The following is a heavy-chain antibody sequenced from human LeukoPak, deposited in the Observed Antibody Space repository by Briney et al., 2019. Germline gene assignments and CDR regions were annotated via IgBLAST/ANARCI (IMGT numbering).Heavy chain of an antibody. Sequence: SETLSLTCTVSGASISGSSYYWTWIRQHPGKGLEWIGYIYYSGSTYYNPSLKSRVTISVDASKNQFSLRLSSVTAADTAVYYCALGYCGGGSCYAREYFQHWGQGTLVTVSS. D-gene: IGHD2-15*01. J-gene: IGHJ1*01. CDR3: ALGYCGGGSCYAREYFQH. V-gene: IGHV4-31*03. CDR2: IYYSGST. CDR1: GASISGSSYY.